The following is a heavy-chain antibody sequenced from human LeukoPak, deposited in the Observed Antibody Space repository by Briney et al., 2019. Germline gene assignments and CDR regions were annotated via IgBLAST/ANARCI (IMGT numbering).Heavy chain of an antibody. V-gene: IGHV1-18*01. Sequence: ASVKVSCKASGGTFSSYAISWVRQAPGQGLEWMGWISAYNGNTNYAQNLQGRVTMTTDTSTSTAYMELRSLRSDDTAVYYCARETYGDYVKWGQGTLVTVSS. D-gene: IGHD4-17*01. CDR3: ARETYGDYVK. CDR1: GGTFSSYA. CDR2: ISAYNGNT. J-gene: IGHJ4*02.